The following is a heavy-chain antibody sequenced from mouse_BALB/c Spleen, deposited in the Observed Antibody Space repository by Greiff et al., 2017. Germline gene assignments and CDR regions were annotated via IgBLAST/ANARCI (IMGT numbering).Heavy chain of an antibody. CDR1: GYSITSDYA. J-gene: IGHJ3*01. Sequence: VQLQQSRPGLVKPSQSLSLTCTVTGYSITSDYAWNWIRQFPGNKLEWMGYISYSGSTSYNPSLKSRISITRDTSKNQFFLQLNSVTTEDTATYYCAISYYYGSSAAWFAYWGQGTLVTVSA. V-gene: IGHV3-2*02. D-gene: IGHD1-1*01. CDR2: ISYSGST. CDR3: AISYYYGSSAAWFAY.